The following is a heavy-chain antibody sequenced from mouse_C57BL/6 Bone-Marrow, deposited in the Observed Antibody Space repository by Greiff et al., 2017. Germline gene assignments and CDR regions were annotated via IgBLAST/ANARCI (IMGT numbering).Heavy chain of an antibody. J-gene: IGHJ2*01. Sequence: QVQLQQPGAELVKPGASVKLSCKASGYTFTSYWMHWVKQRPGQGLEWIGMIHPNSGSTNYNEKFKSKATLTVDKSSSTAYMQLSSLTSEDSSVXNCHRQLRLPFDYWGQGTTLTVSS. CDR1: GYTFTSYW. D-gene: IGHD3-2*02. CDR3: HRQLRLPFDY. V-gene: IGHV1-64*01. CDR2: IHPNSGST.